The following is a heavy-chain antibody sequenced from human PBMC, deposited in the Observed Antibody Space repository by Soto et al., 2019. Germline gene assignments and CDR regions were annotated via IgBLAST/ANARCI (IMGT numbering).Heavy chain of an antibody. CDR3: ARLAVVLADY. CDR2: FYSSGST. CDR1: GGSISSSSYY. J-gene: IGHJ4*02. D-gene: IGHD6-19*01. V-gene: IGHV4-39*01. Sequence: QLQLQESGPGLVKPSETLSLTCTVSGGSISSSSYYWGWIRQPPGKGLEWIGGFYSSGSTYYNPSLKLRVTISVDTSTNQFSLKLNSVTAADPAVYYCARLAVVLADYWGQGILVTVSS.